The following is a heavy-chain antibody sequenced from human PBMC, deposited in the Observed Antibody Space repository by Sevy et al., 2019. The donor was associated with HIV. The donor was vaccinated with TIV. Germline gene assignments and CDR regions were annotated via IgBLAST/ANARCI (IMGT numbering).Heavy chain of an antibody. Sequence: GGSLRLSCAASGFTFSSYWMSWVRQAPGKGLEWVANIKHGGTEKYYVDSVKRRFTISRDNAKNSLFLQMNSLRAEDTAVYYCARGDCSGGSGYYYYYGMDVWGQGTTVTVSS. CDR3: ARGDCSGGSGYYYYYGMDV. CDR2: IKHGGTEK. CDR1: GFTFSSYW. V-gene: IGHV3-7*01. J-gene: IGHJ6*02. D-gene: IGHD2-15*01.